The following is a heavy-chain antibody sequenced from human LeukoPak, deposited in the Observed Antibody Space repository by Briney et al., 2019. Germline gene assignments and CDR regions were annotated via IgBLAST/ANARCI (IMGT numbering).Heavy chain of an antibody. V-gene: IGHV3-23*01. CDR2: ISGSGGST. CDR3: AKDGVWSGYYRYFDY. Sequence: GGSLRLSCAASGFTFSSYAMSWVRQAPGKGLEWVSAISGSGGSTYYADSVKGRFTISRDNSKNMLYLQMNSLRAEDTAVYYCAKDGVWSGYYRYFDYWGQGTLVTVSS. D-gene: IGHD3-3*01. CDR1: GFTFSSYA. J-gene: IGHJ4*02.